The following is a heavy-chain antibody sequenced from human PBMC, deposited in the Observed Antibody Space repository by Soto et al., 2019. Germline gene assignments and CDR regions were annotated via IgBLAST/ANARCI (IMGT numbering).Heavy chain of an antibody. CDR2: INHSGST. Sequence: SETLSLTCAVYGGSFSGYYWSWIRQPPGKGLEWIGEINHSGSTNYNPSLKSRVTMSVDTSKNQFSLKLSSVTAADTALYYCARFGGHTVTYDSWGQGTLVTVS. CDR3: ARFGGHTVTYDS. J-gene: IGHJ4*02. CDR1: GGSFSGYY. D-gene: IGHD4-17*01. V-gene: IGHV4-34*01.